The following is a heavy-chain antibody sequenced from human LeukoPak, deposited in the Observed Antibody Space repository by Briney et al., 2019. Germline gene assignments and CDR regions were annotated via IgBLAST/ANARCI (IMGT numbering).Heavy chain of an antibody. D-gene: IGHD2-2*01. CDR1: GGSISSYY. CDR2: IYYSGST. Sequence: SETLSLTCTVSGGSISSYYWSWIRQPPGKGLEWIGYIYYSGSTNYNPSLKSRVTISVDTPKNQFSLKLSSVTAADTAVYYCARDYCSSTSCLFDYWGQGTLVTVSS. CDR3: ARDYCSSTSCLFDY. V-gene: IGHV4-59*01. J-gene: IGHJ4*02.